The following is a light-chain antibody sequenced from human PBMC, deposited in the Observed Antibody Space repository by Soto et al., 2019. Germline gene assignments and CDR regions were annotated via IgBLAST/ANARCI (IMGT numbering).Light chain of an antibody. CDR2: RNN. Sequence: QSVLTQPPSASGTPGQRVTISCSGRSSNIGSNYVYWYQQLPGTARKLPIYRNNQRPSGAPDRFSGSKSGTSASLAISALRSEDEADYYCAAWDDRLGYVFGTGTKVTGL. J-gene: IGLJ1*01. CDR1: SSNIGSNY. V-gene: IGLV1-47*01. CDR3: AAWDDRLGYV.